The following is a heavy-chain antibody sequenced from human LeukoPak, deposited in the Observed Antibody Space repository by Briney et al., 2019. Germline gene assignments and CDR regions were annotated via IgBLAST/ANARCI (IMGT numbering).Heavy chain of an antibody. D-gene: IGHD1-26*01. CDR1: GFTFSTYS. CDR2: ISSSSGTI. J-gene: IGHJ4*02. V-gene: IGHV3-48*04. Sequence: GGSLRLSCAASGFTFSTYSMNWVRQATGRGLEWVSYISSSSGTIYYAASVKGRFTISRDNAKNTLYLQMNSLRAEDTSVYYCARDRNTGSSYENLFEYWGQGSLVTVSS. CDR3: ARDRNTGSSYENLFEY.